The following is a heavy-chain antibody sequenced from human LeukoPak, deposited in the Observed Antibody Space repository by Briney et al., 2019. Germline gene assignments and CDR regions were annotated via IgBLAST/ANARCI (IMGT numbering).Heavy chain of an antibody. V-gene: IGHV4-34*01. Sequence: SETLSLTCAVYGGSFSGYYWSWIRQPPGKGLEWIGEINHSGSTNYNPPLKSRVTISVDTSKNQFSLKLSSVTAADTAVYYCARGLRSIVASGGDAFDIWGQGTMVTVSS. J-gene: IGHJ3*02. CDR2: INHSGST. CDR1: GGSFSGYY. D-gene: IGHD5-12*01. CDR3: ARGLRSIVASGGDAFDI.